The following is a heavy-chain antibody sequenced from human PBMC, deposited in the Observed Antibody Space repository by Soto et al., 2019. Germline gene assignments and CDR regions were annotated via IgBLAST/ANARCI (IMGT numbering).Heavy chain of an antibody. Sequence: ASVKVSCKASGYTFTGYYMHWVRQAPGQGLEWMGWINPNSCGPQYAQIFQGWVTMTRDTSISTASMELSRLRYADTAVYYCARDRTQAVAGHPGDYSMDVWGKGTTVTVSS. CDR3: ARDRTQAVAGHPGDYSMDV. J-gene: IGHJ6*03. D-gene: IGHD6-19*01. V-gene: IGHV1-2*04. CDR2: INPNSCGP. CDR1: GYTFTGYY.